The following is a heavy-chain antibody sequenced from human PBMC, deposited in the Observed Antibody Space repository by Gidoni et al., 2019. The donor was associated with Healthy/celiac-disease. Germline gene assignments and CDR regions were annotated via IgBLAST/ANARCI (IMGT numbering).Heavy chain of an antibody. J-gene: IGHJ4*02. CDR3: AKDVLRFLEWLANYDY. CDR1: GFSFSSYA. V-gene: IGHV3-23*01. CDR2: ISGSGGST. D-gene: IGHD3-3*01. Sequence: EVQLLESGGGLVQPGGSLRLSCAASGFSFSSYARSWVRQAPGKGLEWVSAISGSGGSTYYADYVKGRFTISRDNSKNTLYLQMNSLRAEDTAVYYCAKDVLRFLEWLANYDYWGQGTLVTVSS.